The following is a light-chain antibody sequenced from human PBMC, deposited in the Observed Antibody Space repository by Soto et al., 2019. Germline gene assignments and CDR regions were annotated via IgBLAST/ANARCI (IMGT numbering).Light chain of an antibody. CDR2: AAS. V-gene: IGKV1-5*01. Sequence: DLKMTQSPSTLSASLGDTVTITCRASQSISVSLAWYQQKPGKAPNLLIYAASTLQGGVQSRFSGSGSGTDSTLTVTSLQPEDFATYFCKQYDKYSTCGHGTKVDIK. CDR3: KQYDKYST. CDR1: QSISVS. J-gene: IGKJ1*01.